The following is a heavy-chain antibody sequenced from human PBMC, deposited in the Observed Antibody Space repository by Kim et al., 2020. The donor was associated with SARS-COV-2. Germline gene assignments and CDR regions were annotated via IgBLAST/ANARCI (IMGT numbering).Heavy chain of an antibody. Sequence: KFQGRVTITADKSTSTAYMELSSLRSEDTAVYYCARDFLGYSYGYYFDYWGQGTLVTVSS. V-gene: IGHV1-69*04. CDR3: ARDFLGYSYGYYFDY. J-gene: IGHJ4*02. D-gene: IGHD5-18*01.